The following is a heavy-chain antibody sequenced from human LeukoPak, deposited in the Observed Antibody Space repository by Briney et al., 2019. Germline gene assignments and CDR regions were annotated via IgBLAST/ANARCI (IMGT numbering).Heavy chain of an antibody. D-gene: IGHD2-2*01. CDR1: GYTITSYW. CDR3: ARHLRVYDNTTYYGTYWFDA. CDR2: IYPDDSDT. Sequence: GESLNITCAGSGYTITSYWFCWVLQLPGKGVEWMIIIYPDDSDTRYSPSFQGQVTISADKSMSTSYLKCSCLKASDTAVYYCARHLRVYDNTTYYGTYWFDAGGQGTLVTVPS. J-gene: IGHJ5*02. V-gene: IGHV5-51*01.